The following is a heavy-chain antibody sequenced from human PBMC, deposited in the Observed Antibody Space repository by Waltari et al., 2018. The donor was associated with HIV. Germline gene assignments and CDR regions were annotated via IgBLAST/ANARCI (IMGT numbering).Heavy chain of an antibody. CDR2: VRGDGSKT. J-gene: IGHJ4*02. V-gene: IGHV3-74*01. CDR3: VRDGGWNYDS. D-gene: IGHD2-15*01. CDR1: GFIFSNYW. Sequence: EVQLMESGGDLVQPGGSLRLSCAASGFIFSNYWMHWVRQRPGEGLMWVSRVRGDGSKTTYADFVKGRFTISRDNGKKTMFLQMNSLRVEDTAVYYCVRDGGWNYDSWGQGTLVTVSS.